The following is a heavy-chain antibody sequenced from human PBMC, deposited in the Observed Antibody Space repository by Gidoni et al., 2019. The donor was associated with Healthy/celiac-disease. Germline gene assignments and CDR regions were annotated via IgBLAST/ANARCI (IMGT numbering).Heavy chain of an antibody. J-gene: IGHJ4*02. CDR1: GFTVSSNY. D-gene: IGHD1-26*01. CDR3: ARLGSGSYTGGFYFDY. CDR2: IYSGGST. Sequence: EVQLVESGGGLVQPGGSLRLSCAASGFTVSSNYMSWVRQAPGKGLEWVSVIYSGGSTYYADSVKGRFTISRDNSKNPLYLQMNSLRAEDTAVYYCARLGSGSYTGGFYFDYWGQGTLVTVSS. V-gene: IGHV3-66*01.